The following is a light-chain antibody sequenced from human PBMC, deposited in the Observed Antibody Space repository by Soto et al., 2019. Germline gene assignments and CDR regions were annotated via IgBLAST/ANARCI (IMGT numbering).Light chain of an antibody. V-gene: IGLV2-14*01. CDR1: SSDVGGYNY. CDR3: SSYTSSSTPYVV. J-gene: IGLJ2*01. Sequence: QSVLTQPASVSGSPGQSITISCTGTSSDVGGYNYVSWYQQHPGKAPKLMIYEVSNRPSGVSNRFSGSKSGNTASVTISGLQAEDEADYYCSSYTSSSTPYVVFGGGTQLTVL. CDR2: EVS.